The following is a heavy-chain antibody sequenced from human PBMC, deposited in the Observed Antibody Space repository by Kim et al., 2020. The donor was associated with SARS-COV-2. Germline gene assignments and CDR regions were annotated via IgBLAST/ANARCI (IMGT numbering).Heavy chain of an antibody. V-gene: IGHV3-7*01. D-gene: IGHD3-10*01. CDR3: ATASGSF. Sequence: GGSLRLSCAASGFTFSSYTMTWVRQAPGKGLEWVATVKKDGGDKYYVDSVKGRFAVSRDDAKNSLYLQMNSLRAEDTAVYYCATASGSFWGQGTLVTFSS. CDR2: VKKDGGDK. CDR1: GFTFSSYT. J-gene: IGHJ4*02.